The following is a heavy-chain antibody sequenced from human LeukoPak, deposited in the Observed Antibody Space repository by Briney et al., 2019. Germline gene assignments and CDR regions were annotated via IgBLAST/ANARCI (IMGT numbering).Heavy chain of an antibody. CDR2: IYHSGST. CDR1: GYSISSGYY. D-gene: IGHD3-10*01. Sequence: SETLSLTCTVSGYSISSGYYWGWIRQPPGKGLEWIGSIYHSGSTYYNPSLKSRVTISVDTSKNQFSLKLSSVTAADTAVYYCARDVWFGELYHWLDPWGQGTLVTVSS. J-gene: IGHJ5*02. CDR3: ARDVWFGELYHWLDP. V-gene: IGHV4-38-2*02.